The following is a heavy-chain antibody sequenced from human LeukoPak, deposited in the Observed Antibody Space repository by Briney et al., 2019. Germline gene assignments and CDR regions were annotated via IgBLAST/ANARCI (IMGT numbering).Heavy chain of an antibody. CDR2: IYYSGTP. V-gene: IGHV4-39*01. CDR1: GGSISSSNYY. J-gene: IGHJ3*02. Sequence: SETLSLTCNVSGGSISSSNYYWGWIRQPPGKGLEWIGTIYYSGTPYYNPSLKSRVTISVDTSKNQFSLKLSSVTAADTAVYYCASWEQWKNAFDIWGQGTMVTVSS. CDR3: ASWEQWKNAFDI. D-gene: IGHD6-19*01.